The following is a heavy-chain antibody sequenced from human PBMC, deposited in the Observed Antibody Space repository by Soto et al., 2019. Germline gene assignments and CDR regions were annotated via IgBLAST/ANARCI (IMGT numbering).Heavy chain of an antibody. J-gene: IGHJ6*02. CDR3: ARDQYYDILTGYEYGMDV. Sequence: EVQLVESGGGLVQPGGSLRLSCAASGFTVSSNYMSWVRQAPGKGLEWVAVIYSGGSTYYADSVKGRFTISRDNSKNTLYIQKNSLRAEDTAVYYCARDQYYDILTGYEYGMDVWGQGTTVTVSS. CDR1: GFTVSSNY. CDR2: IYSGGST. V-gene: IGHV3-66*01. D-gene: IGHD3-9*01.